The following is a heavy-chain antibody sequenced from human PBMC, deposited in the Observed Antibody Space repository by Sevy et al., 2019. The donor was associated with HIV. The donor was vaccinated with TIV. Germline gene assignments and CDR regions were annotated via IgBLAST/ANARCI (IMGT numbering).Heavy chain of an antibody. J-gene: IGHJ4*02. CDR1: GYTLTELS. CDR3: ATGIYCGSDCYSNYYFVY. V-gene: IGHV1-24*01. CDR2: FATEEGET. D-gene: IGHD2-21*02. Sequence: ASVKVSCKVSGYTLTELSMHWVRQAPGKGLEWMGGFATEEGETIYAQKLQGRVTMIEDTSTDTADMELSSVRSEDTAVYYCATGIYCGSDCYSNYYFVYWCQGTLVTVSS.